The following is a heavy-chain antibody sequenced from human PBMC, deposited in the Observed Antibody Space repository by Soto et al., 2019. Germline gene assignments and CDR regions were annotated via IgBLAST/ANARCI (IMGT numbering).Heavy chain of an antibody. D-gene: IGHD4-17*01. J-gene: IGHJ4*02. CDR2: IYYSGIT. CDR1: GGSISIPDYY. CDR3: ARYGDSYFDY. Sequence: SETLSLTCTVSGGSISIPDYYWSWIRQPPGKGLEWIGYIYYSGITYYNPSLKSRVTISVDTSKNQFSLKLSSVTAADTAVFYCARYGDSYFDYWGQGSLVTVSS. V-gene: IGHV4-30-4*01.